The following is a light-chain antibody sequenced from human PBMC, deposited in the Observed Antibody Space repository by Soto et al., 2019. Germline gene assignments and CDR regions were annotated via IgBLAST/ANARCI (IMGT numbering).Light chain of an antibody. CDR2: VNSDGSH. CDR3: QTWGTGIVV. Sequence: QPVLTQSPSASASLGASVKLTCTLNSGHSSYAIAWHQQQPEKGPRYLMKVNSDGSHSKGDGIPDRFSGSSSGAERYLTISSLQSEDEADYYCQTWGTGIVVFGGGTKLNVL. J-gene: IGLJ2*01. CDR1: SGHSSYA. V-gene: IGLV4-69*01.